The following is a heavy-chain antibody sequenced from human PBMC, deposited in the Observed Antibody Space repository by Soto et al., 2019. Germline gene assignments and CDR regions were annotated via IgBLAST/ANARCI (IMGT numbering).Heavy chain of an antibody. CDR2: IKQDGSEK. D-gene: IGHD3-16*02. V-gene: IGHV3-7*03. J-gene: IGHJ4*02. CDR3: ARGQTYYDYVWGSYRYSAPFFDY. Sequence: GGSLRLSCAASGFTFSSYWMSWVRQAPGKXLEWVANIKQDGSEKYYVDSVKGRFTISRDNAKNSLYLQMNSLRAEDTAVYYCARGQTYYDYVWGSYRYSAPFFDYWGQGTLVTVSS. CDR1: GFTFSSYW.